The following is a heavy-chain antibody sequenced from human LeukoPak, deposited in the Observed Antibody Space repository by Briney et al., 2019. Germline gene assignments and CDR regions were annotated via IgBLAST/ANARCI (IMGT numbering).Heavy chain of an antibody. V-gene: IGHV3-30*02. CDR1: GFTFSSYG. D-gene: IGHD2-15*01. J-gene: IGHJ1*01. CDR3: AKSGYCSGGSCYDYFQH. Sequence: PGGSLRLSCAASGFTFSSYGMHWVRQAPGKGLEWLAFIRYDGSNKYYADSVKGRFTISRDNSKNTLYLQMNSLRAEDTAVYYCAKSGYCSGGSCYDYFQHWGQGTLVTVSS. CDR2: IRYDGSNK.